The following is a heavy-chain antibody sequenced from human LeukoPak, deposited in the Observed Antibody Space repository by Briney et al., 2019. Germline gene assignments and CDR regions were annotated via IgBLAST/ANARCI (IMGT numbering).Heavy chain of an antibody. CDR1: GGSIKNTFYY. D-gene: IGHD3-3*01. CDR3: ARHWGYDFWSGFFP. J-gene: IGHJ5*02. Sequence: SETLSLTCSVSGGSIKNTFYYWIWIRQSPGKGLEWIGSVYCSGSTYYNPSLKSRVAISVDTSKNQFSLNLSSVTAADTAVYFCARHWGYDFWSGFFPWGQGTPVTVSS. CDR2: VYCSGST. V-gene: IGHV4-39*01.